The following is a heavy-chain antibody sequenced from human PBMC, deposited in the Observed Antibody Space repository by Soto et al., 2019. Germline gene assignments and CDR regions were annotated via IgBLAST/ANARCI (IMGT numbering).Heavy chain of an antibody. CDR1: GDTFTEYY. D-gene: IGHD2-21*02. J-gene: IGHJ4*02. Sequence: QVQLMQSGAEVKKPGASVKVSCKASGDTFTEYYIHWVRQAPGQGLEWMGTVNPSGGHTTYAQHFLGRVTMTRATSTSTLYMELTSLTSEDTAVYYCAGGGHVVVVTAALDYWGQGTLVTVSS. V-gene: IGHV1-46*01. CDR3: AGGGHVVVVTAALDY. CDR2: VNPSGGHT.